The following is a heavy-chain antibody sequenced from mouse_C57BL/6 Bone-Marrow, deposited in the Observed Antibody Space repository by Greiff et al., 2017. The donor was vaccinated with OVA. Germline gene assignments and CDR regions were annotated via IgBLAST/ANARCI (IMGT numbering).Heavy chain of an antibody. CDR3: ARHRTRAMDY. J-gene: IGHJ4*01. CDR1: GFTFSSYG. CDR2: ISSGGSYT. V-gene: IGHV5-6*01. Sequence: EVKLVESGGDLVKPGGSLKLSCAASGFTFSSYGMSWVRQTPDKRLEWVATISSGGSYTYYPDSVTGRLPISRDNAKNTLDLQMSSRKSEDKAMYYCARHRTRAMDYWGQGTSVTVSS.